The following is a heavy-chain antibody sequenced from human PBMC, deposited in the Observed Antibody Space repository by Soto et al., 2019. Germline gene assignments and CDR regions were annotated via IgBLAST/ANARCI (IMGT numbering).Heavy chain of an antibody. CDR1: DGSISTSSYY. J-gene: IGHJ4*02. Sequence: PSETLSLTCTVSDGSISTSSYYWGWIRQPPGKGLEWIGTIFYTGRTYYNPSLESRVTLSVDTSKNQFSLHLTSVTAADTAVYFCTRHHPHHYDSSGYFDYWGQGTLVTVSS. V-gene: IGHV4-39*01. CDR2: IFYTGRT. CDR3: TRHHPHHYDSSGYFDY. D-gene: IGHD3-22*01.